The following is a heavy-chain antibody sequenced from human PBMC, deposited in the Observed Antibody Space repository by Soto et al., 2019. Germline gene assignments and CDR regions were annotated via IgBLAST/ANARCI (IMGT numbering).Heavy chain of an antibody. CDR3: ARSPMGATYFDY. D-gene: IGHD1-26*01. CDR1: GFTFSSYA. V-gene: IGHV3-30*14. J-gene: IGHJ4*02. CDR2: ISYDGSNK. Sequence: GESLKISCAASGFTFSSYAMHWVRQAPGKGLEWVAVISYDGSNKYYADSVKGRFTISRGNSKNTLYLQMNSLRAEDTAVYYCARSPMGATYFDYWGQGTLVTVSS.